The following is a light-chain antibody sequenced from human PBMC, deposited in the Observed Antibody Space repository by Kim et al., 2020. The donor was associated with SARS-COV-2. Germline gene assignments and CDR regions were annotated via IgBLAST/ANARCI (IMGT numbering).Light chain of an antibody. CDR1: QSVGSN. CDR3: QQYNNWPPLT. V-gene: IGKV3-15*01. CDR2: GAS. J-gene: IGKJ4*01. Sequence: SPGERAPLSCRANQSVGSNLAWYQHKAGQAPRLLIFGASTRPPGIPARFSGSGSGTEFTLTISSLQSEDCAVYYCQQYNNWPPLTFGGGTKVDIK.